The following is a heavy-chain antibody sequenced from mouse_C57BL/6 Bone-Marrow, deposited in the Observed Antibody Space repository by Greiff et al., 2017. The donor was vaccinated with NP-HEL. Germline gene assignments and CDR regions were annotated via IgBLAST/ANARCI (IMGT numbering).Heavy chain of an antibody. J-gene: IGHJ4*01. CDR1: GYTFTSYW. CDR2: IDPSDSYT. V-gene: IGHV1-69*01. Sequence: QVQLKQPGAELVMPGASVKLSCKASGYTFTSYWMHWVKQRPGQGLEWIGEIDPSDSYTNYNQKFKGKSTLTVDKSSSTAYMQLSSLTSEDSAVYYGARDTVVAKDYAMDYWGQGTSVTVSS. CDR3: ARDTVVAKDYAMDY. D-gene: IGHD1-1*01.